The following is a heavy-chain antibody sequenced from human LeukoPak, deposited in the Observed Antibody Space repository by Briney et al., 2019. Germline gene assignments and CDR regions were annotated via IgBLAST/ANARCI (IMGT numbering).Heavy chain of an antibody. J-gene: IGHJ6*04. CDR3: ARICSSTSCDPPYDYYGMDV. V-gene: IGHV3-21*01. D-gene: IGHD2-2*01. Sequence: GGSLRLSCAASGFTFSSYSMNWVRQAPGEGLEWVSSISSSSSYIYYADSVKGRFTISRDNAKNSLYLQMNSLRAEDTAVYYCARICSSTSCDPPYDYYGMDVWGKGTTVTVSS. CDR1: GFTFSSYS. CDR2: ISSSSSYI.